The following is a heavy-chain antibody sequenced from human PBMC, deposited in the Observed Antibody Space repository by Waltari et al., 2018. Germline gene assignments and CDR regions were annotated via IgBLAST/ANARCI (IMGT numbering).Heavy chain of an antibody. V-gene: IGHV3-33*01. CDR1: GFTFNTYG. D-gene: IGHD2-15*01. CDR2: MWFDGSKK. J-gene: IGHJ6*02. Sequence: QVQVVDSGGGVVQPGRSLRLSCAASGFTFNTYGMHWVRQAPGSGLEWVAAMWFDGSKKNYADSVKGRFTVSRDNSRNIVYLQMDSLRAEDTAVYYCARDKGCSGDSCSSFVYYYGMDVWGQGTTVTVSS. CDR3: ARDKGCSGDSCSSFVYYYGMDV.